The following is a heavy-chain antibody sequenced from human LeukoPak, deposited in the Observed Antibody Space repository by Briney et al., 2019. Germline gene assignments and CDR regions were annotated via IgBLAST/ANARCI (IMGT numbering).Heavy chain of an antibody. J-gene: IGHJ4*02. Sequence: SQTLSLTCAISGDSVSSNSAAWNWIRQSPSRGLEWLGRTNYKSKWYNDYAVSVKSRITINPDTSKNQFSLHLTSMTPEDAAVYYCASGITGTGYLDYWGQGTLVTVSS. D-gene: IGHD1-20*01. CDR3: ASGITGTGYLDY. V-gene: IGHV6-1*01. CDR2: TNYKSKWYN. CDR1: GDSVSSNSAA.